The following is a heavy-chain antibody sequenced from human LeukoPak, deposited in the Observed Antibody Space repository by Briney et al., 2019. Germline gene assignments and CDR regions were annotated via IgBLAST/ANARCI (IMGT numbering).Heavy chain of an antibody. J-gene: IGHJ6*03. Sequence: GGSLGLSCAASGFTFSSYAMHWVRQAPGKGLEWVAFVRYDGSNKYYADSVRGRFTISRDNSKNTLYLQMNSLRAEDTAVYFCAKGSKAVLFTRDHYMDVWGKGTTVTISS. CDR2: VRYDGSNK. CDR3: AKGSKAVLFTRDHYMDV. CDR1: GFTFSSYA. D-gene: IGHD3-3*01. V-gene: IGHV3-30*02.